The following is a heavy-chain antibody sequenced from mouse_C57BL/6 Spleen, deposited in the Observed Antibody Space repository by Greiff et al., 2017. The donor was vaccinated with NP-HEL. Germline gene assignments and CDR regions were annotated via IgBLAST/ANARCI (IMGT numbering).Heavy chain of an antibody. Sequence: VQLQQSGPELVKPGASVKISCKASGYTFTDYYMNWVKQSHGKSLEWIGDINPNNGGTSYNQKFKGKATLTVDKSSSTAYMELRSLTSEDSAVYYCARRGDGYYVWYFDVWGTGTTVTVSS. CDR3: ARRGDGYYVWYFDV. CDR1: GYTFTDYY. V-gene: IGHV1-26*01. J-gene: IGHJ1*03. D-gene: IGHD2-3*01. CDR2: INPNNGGT.